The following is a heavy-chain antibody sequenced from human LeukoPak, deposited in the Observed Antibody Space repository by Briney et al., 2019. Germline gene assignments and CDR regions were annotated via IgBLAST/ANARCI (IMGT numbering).Heavy chain of an antibody. CDR2: INPSGGST. J-gene: IGHJ6*03. D-gene: IGHD2-2*01. CDR3: ATLGPAAMSYYYYMDV. CDR1: GYTFTSYY. Sequence: ASVKVSCKASGYTFTSYYMHWVRQAPGQGLEWMGIINPSGGSTSYAQKFQGRVTMTRDTSTSTVYMELSSLRSEDTAVYYCATLGPAAMSYYYYMDVWGKGTTVTVSS. V-gene: IGHV1-46*01.